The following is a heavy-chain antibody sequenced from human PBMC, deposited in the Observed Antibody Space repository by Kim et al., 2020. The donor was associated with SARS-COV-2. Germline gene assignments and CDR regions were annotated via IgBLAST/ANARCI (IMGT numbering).Heavy chain of an antibody. D-gene: IGHD3-10*02. CDR1: GDSMSADY. CDR2: VYFRGTT. V-gene: IGHV4-59*08. Sequence: SETLSLTCTVSGDSMSADYWNWIRQSPGKGLEWIGYVYFRGTTSYNPSLTSRVTISIDMSKSQFSLKLNSVTAADTAVYYCARRETRDLFTSDWG. CDR3: ARRETRDLFTSD. J-gene: IGHJ1*01.